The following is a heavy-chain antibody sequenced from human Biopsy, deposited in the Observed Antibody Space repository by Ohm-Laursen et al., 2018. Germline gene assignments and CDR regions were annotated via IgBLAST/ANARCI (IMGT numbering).Heavy chain of an antibody. CDR2: ISWNSVGI. D-gene: IGHD2-15*01. CDR3: AKIHYSGGSCYPNAFDM. CDR1: GFIFDDYA. Sequence: SSLRLSCAASGFIFDDYAMHWVRQAPGKGLEWVSGISWNSVGIGYADSVKGQFTISRDNAKNFLYLEMNNLRPEDTALYYCAKIHYSGGSCYPNAFDMWGHGTRVTVS. V-gene: IGHV3-9*01. J-gene: IGHJ3*02.